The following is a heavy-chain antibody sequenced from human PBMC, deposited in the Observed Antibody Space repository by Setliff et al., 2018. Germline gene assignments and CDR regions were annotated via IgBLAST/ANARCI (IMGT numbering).Heavy chain of an antibody. D-gene: IGHD6-13*01. CDR3: ARDRPIAAAGTFIRYYYYYGMDG. V-gene: IGHV4-59*01. CDR1: GGSISSYY. CDR2: IYYSGST. J-gene: IGHJ6*02. Sequence: LSLTCTVSGGSISSYYWSWIRQPPGKGLEWIGYIYYSGSTNYNPSLKSRVTISVDTSKNQFSLKLSSVTAADTAVYYCARDRPIAAAGTFIRYYYYYGMDGWGQGTTVTVSS.